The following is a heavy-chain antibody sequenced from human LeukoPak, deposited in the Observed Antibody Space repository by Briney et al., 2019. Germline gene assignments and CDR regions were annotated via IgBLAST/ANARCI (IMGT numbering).Heavy chain of an antibody. V-gene: IGHV4-39*07. D-gene: IGHD3-3*01. CDR3: ARAITIFGVVRYMDV. CDR1: GGSISSSSYY. J-gene: IGHJ6*03. Sequence: SETLSLTCTVSGGSISSSSYYWGWIRQPPGKGLEWIGSIYYSGSTYYNPSLKSRGTISVDTSKNQFSLKLSSVTAADTAVYYCARAITIFGVVRYMDVWGKGTTVTVSS. CDR2: IYYSGST.